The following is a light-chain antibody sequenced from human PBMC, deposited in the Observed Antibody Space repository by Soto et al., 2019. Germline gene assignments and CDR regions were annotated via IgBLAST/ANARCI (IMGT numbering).Light chain of an antibody. Sequence: QSVLTQPASLSGSPGQXITISCTGTSSDVGGYNSVSWYQQHPGKAPKVIIFDVSSRPSGVSSRFSGSKSGNTASLTISGLQAEDEAVYFCCSYESESTLYVFGAGTKVTVL. CDR2: DVS. V-gene: IGLV2-14*03. J-gene: IGLJ1*01. CDR1: SSDVGGYNS. CDR3: CSYESESTLYV.